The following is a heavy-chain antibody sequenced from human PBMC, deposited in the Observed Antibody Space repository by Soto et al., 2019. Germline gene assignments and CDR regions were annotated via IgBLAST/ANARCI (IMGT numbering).Heavy chain of an antibody. CDR1: GGSVSSGSYY. J-gene: IGHJ4*02. D-gene: IGHD1-1*01. CDR3: AREGYKWAFDY. CDR2: IYYSGRT. V-gene: IGHV4-61*01. Sequence: QVQLQESGPGPVKPSETLSLTCTVSGGSVSSGSYYWSWIRQPPGKGLEWIGYIYYSGRTNYNPSIKGRSTISVDTSKHQSALKLSSVTAADTAVYYCAREGYKWAFDYWGQGTLVTVSS.